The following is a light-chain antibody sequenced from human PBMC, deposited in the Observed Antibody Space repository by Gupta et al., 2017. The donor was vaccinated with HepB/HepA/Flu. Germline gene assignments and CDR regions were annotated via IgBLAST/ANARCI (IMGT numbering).Light chain of an antibody. CDR2: DNN. V-gene: IGLV1-40*01. CDR3: QSSDTSRSAVV. Sequence: QSGLTQPPSVSGAPGQRVTISCTGSSSNIGAHYDVHWYQQLPKTAPKLLIYDNNRRPSGVPDRFSGSTSGTSASLAITGLQTEDAADYYCQSSDTSRSAVVFGGGTKLTVL. CDR1: SSNIGAHYD. J-gene: IGLJ2*01.